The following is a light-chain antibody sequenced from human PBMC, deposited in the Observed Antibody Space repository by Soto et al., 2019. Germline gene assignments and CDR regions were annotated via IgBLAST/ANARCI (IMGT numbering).Light chain of an antibody. CDR3: QQYNDWPAT. V-gene: IGKV3-15*01. J-gene: IGKJ1*01. CDR2: GAS. Sequence: EVVMTQSPATLSVSPGESATLSCRASQSVSSNLAWYHQKPGQAPRLLISGASTRAAGIPARFSGSGSGTEFTLTISSLQSEDFAVYYCQQYNDWPATFGQGTKVEVK. CDR1: QSVSSN.